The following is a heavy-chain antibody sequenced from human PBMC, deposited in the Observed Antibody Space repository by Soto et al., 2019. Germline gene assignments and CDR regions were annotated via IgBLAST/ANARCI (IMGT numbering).Heavy chain of an antibody. D-gene: IGHD3-22*01. Sequence: ASVKVSCKASGGTFSSYAISWVRQAPGQGLEWMGGIIPIFGTANYAQKFQGRVTITADESTSTAYMELSSLRSEDTAVYYCARVYHYDSSGYPTGTDAFDIWGKGTMVTV. CDR1: GGTFSSYA. J-gene: IGHJ3*02. CDR2: IIPIFGTA. CDR3: ARVYHYDSSGYPTGTDAFDI. V-gene: IGHV1-69*13.